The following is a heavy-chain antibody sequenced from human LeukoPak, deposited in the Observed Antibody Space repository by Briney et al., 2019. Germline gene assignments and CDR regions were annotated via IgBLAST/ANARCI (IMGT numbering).Heavy chain of an antibody. J-gene: IGHJ5*02. V-gene: IGHV3-23*01. CDR1: GFTFSSYA. Sequence: PGGSLRLSCAASGFTFSSYAMSWVRQAPGKGLEWVSAISGSGGTTYYADSVKGRFTISRDNSKSTLYVQMNSLRVEDTAVYYCATVVAARQGTIDPWGQGTLVTISS. CDR2: ISGSGGTT. D-gene: IGHD6-6*01. CDR3: ATVVAARQGTIDP.